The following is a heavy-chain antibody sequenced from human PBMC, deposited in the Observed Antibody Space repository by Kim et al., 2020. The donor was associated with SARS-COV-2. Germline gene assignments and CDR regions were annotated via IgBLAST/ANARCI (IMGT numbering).Heavy chain of an antibody. J-gene: IGHJ4*02. CDR2: IWYDGSKK. D-gene: IGHD3-3*01. V-gene: IGHV3-33*01. Sequence: GGSLRLSCAASGFTFSSYGMHWVRQAPGKGLEWVALIWYDGSKKYYADSVKGRFTISRDNSKNTLFLQMNSLRAEDTAVYYCARDFGDGSSYWGQGTLVTVSA. CDR3: ARDFGDGSSY. CDR1: GFTFSSYG.